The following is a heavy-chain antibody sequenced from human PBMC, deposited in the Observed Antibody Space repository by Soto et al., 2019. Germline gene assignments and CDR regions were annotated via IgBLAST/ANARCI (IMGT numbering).Heavy chain of an antibody. J-gene: IGHJ5*02. D-gene: IGHD3-3*01. V-gene: IGHV2-5*02. CDR1: GFSLSTSGVG. CDR2: IYWDDDK. CDR3: AHLRFLEWLPWEGFDP. Sequence: SGPTLVNPTQTLTLTCTFSGFSLSTSGVGVGWIRQPPGKALEWLALIYWDDDKRYSPSLKSRLTITKDTSKNQVVLTMTNMDPVDTATYYCAHLRFLEWLPWEGFDPWGQGTLVTVSS.